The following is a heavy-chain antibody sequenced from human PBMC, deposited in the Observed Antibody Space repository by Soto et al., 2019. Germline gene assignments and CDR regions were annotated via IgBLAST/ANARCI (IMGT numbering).Heavy chain of an antibody. CDR3: ATRATYSYDSSGFY. D-gene: IGHD3-22*01. CDR2: IYYSGST. CDR1: GGSINNNY. J-gene: IGHJ4*02. Sequence: SETLSLTCPVSGGSINNNYWTWIRQSPGKGLEWIGNIYYSGSTNYNPSLKSRVAISKDNSKNQFSLKLSSVTAADTAVYYCATRATYSYDSSGFYWGQGTLVTVSS. V-gene: IGHV4-59*12.